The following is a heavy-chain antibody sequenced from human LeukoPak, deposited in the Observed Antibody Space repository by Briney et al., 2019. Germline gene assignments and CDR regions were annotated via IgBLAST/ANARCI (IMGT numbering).Heavy chain of an antibody. CDR3: ARSGGYSSSWSL. Sequence: SETLSLTCTVSGGSISTYYWNWIRQPPGKGLKWIGYIYYSGSTNYNPSLKSRVTISVDTSKNQFSLKLNSVTAADTAVYYCARSGGYSSSWSLRGQGTLVTVSS. D-gene: IGHD6-13*01. CDR1: GGSISTYY. V-gene: IGHV4-59*01. CDR2: IYYSGST. J-gene: IGHJ4*02.